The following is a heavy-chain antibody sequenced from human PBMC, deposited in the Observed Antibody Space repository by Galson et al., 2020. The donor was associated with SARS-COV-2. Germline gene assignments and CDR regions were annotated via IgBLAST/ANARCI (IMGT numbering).Heavy chain of an antibody. D-gene: IGHD3-16*02. J-gene: IGHJ4*01. CDR1: GDSVSSNSVA. CDR2: TYYRSKWYS. V-gene: IGHV6-1*01. Sequence: SETLSLTCDISGDSVSSNSVAWNWIRRSPSRGLEWLGRTYYRSKWYSEYAESMKSRLSIIADTSKNQFSLHLKSVTSEDTAVYYCSRGTEGRGVIDFFDYWGRGTLVTVSS. CDR3: SRGTEGRGVIDFFDY.